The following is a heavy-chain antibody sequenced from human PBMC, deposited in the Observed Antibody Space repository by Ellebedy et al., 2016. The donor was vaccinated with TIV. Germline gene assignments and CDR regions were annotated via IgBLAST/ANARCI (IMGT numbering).Heavy chain of an antibody. Sequence: GESLKISCAASGFTFSSYGMHWVRQAPGKGLEWVAVIWYDGSNKYYADSVKGRFTISRDNSKNTLYLQMNSLRAEDTAVYYCARDQGWAYPGSTRFDYWGQGTLVTVSS. CDR3: ARDQGWAYPGSTRFDY. J-gene: IGHJ4*03. CDR1: GFTFSSYG. CDR2: IWYDGSNK. D-gene: IGHD3-10*01. V-gene: IGHV3-33*08.